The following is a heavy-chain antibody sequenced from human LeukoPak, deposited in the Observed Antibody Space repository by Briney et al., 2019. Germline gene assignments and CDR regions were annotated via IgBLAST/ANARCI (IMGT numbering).Heavy chain of an antibody. CDR3: AGGLQYCSGGSCYPDFDY. J-gene: IGHJ4*02. CDR1: GGSISSSTYY. V-gene: IGHV4-39*07. Sequence: SETLSLTCTVSGGSISSSTYYWGWTRQPPGKGLEWMGSIHYSGSTHYNPSLKGRVTMSVDTSKNQFSLKLSSVIAADTAVYYCAGGLQYCSGGSCYPDFDYWGQGTLVTVSS. CDR2: IHYSGST. D-gene: IGHD2-15*01.